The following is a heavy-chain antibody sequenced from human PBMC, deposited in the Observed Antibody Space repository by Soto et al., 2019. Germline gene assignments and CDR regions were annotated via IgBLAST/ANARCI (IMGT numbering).Heavy chain of an antibody. V-gene: IGHV1-46*01. CDR2: INPSGGST. CDR1: GYTFTSYY. J-gene: IGHJ4*02. CDR3: ARDAGYCTNGVCYTLDY. Sequence: ASVKFSCKASGYTFTSYYMHWVRQAPGQGLEWMGIINPSGGSTSYAQKFQGRVTMTRDTSTSTVYMELSSLRSEDTAVYYCARDAGYCTNGVCYTLDYWGQGTLVTVSS. D-gene: IGHD2-8*01.